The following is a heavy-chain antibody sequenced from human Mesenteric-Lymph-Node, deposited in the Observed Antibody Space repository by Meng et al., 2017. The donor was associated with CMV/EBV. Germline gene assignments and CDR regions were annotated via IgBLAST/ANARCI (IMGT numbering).Heavy chain of an antibody. CDR3: ARMNGDYDFWSGYYQYYFDY. J-gene: IGHJ4*02. CDR2: IKQDGSVK. D-gene: IGHD3-3*01. Sequence: GGSLRLSCAASGFTFSSYWMSWVRQAPGKGLEWVAKIKQDGSVKYYVDSVKGRFTISRDNAKNSLYLKMNSLRDEDTAVYYCARMNGDYDFWSGYYQYYFDYWGQGTLVTVSS. CDR1: GFTFSSYW. V-gene: IGHV3-7*01.